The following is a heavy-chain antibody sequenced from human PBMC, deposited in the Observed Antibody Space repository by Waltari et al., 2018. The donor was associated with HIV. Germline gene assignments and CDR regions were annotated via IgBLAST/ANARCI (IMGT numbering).Heavy chain of an antibody. Sequence: EVQLDQSGAEANKPGESLKISCKASGFTFTNNWTAWVRQTPGKGREWMGIIYPDDDDTRHSPSFEGHVTISADKSTTTAYLQWTSLRASDSGIYYCARHRLGRSWFDPWGQGTLVTVAS. CDR2: IYPDDDDT. CDR1: GFTFTNNW. CDR3: ARHRLGRSWFDP. D-gene: IGHD6-6*01. J-gene: IGHJ5*02. V-gene: IGHV5-51*01.